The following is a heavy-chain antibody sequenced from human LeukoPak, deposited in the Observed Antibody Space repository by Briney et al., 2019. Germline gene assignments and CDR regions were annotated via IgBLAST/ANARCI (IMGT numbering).Heavy chain of an antibody. D-gene: IGHD6-13*01. J-gene: IGHJ5*02. CDR1: GYTFTSYD. V-gene: IGHV1-8*01. CDR3: ARSIAAAGMGWFDP. CDR2: MNPNSGNT. Sequence: ASVKVSCKASGYTFTSYDINWVRQATGQGLEWMGWMNPNSGNTGYAQKFQGRVTMTRNTSISTAYLELSSLRSEDTAVYYCARSIAAAGMGWFDPWGQGTLVTVSS.